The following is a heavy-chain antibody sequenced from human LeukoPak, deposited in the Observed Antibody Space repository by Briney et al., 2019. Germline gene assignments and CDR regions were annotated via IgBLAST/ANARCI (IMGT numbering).Heavy chain of an antibody. Sequence: GGSLRLSCAASGFTLSSYSMNWVRQAPGKGLEWVSSISSSSSYIYYADSVKGRFTISRDNAKNSLYLQMNSLRAEDTAVYYCARDHPSVDPDAFDIWGQGTMVTVSS. CDR1: GFTLSSYS. V-gene: IGHV3-21*01. CDR3: ARDHPSVDPDAFDI. J-gene: IGHJ3*02. D-gene: IGHD3-9*01. CDR2: ISSSSSYI.